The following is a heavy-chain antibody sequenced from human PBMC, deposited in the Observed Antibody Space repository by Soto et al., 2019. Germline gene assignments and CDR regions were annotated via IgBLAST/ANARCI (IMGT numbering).Heavy chain of an antibody. CDR3: ASGFDWYFDL. CDR1: GGSISSYY. V-gene: IGHV4-59*01. Sequence: QVQLQESGPGLVKPSETLSLTCTVSGGSISSYYWSWIRQPPGKGLEWIGYIYYRGSTNYNPSLKSRVTISVDTSKNQFSLKLSSVTAADTAVYYCASGFDWYFDLWGRGTLVTVSS. CDR2: IYYRGST. J-gene: IGHJ2*01. D-gene: IGHD3-16*01.